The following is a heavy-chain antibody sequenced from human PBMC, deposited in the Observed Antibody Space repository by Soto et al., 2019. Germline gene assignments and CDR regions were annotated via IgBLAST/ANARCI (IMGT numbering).Heavy chain of an antibody. CDR2: INHSGST. CDR1: GGSFSGYY. J-gene: IGHJ6*03. CDR3: ARGRFSTVTYYYYYMDV. Sequence: PSETLSLTCAVYGGSFSGYYWSWIRQPPGKGLEWIGEINHSGSTNYNPSLKSRVTISVDTSKNQFSLKLSSVTAADTAVYYCARGRFSTVTYYYYYMDVWGKGTTVTVSS. V-gene: IGHV4-34*01. D-gene: IGHD4-4*01.